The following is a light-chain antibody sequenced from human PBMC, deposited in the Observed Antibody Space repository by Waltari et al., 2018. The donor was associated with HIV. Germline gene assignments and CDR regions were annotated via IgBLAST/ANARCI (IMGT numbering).Light chain of an antibody. CDR1: EGISNW. CDR3: QQTHSFPLT. CDR2: GAS. V-gene: IGKV1-12*01. J-gene: IGKJ2*01. Sequence: DVQMTQSQPSMSASIGDSVTITCRASEGISNWLAWHQQKPGKAPKLLIHGASNLQSGVPSRFSGSGSGTQFSLTISGLQPEDFSTYYCQQTHSFPLTFGPGTILDVK.